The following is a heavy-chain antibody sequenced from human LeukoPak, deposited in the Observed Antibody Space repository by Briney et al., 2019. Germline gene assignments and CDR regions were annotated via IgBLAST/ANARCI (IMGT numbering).Heavy chain of an antibody. CDR3: ARVRDHRYCSSTSCYSWFDP. D-gene: IGHD2-2*01. J-gene: IGHJ5*02. Sequence: ASVKVSCKASGYTFTGYYMHWVRQAPGQGLEWMGWINPNSGGTNYAQKFQGRVTMTRDTSIGTAYMELSRLRSDDTAVYYCARVRDHRYCSSTSCYSWFDPWGQGTLVTVSS. V-gene: IGHV1-2*02. CDR1: GYTFTGYY. CDR2: INPNSGGT.